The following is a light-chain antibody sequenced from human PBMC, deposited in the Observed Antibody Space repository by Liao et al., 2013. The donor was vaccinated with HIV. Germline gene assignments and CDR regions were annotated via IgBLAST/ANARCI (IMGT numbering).Light chain of an antibody. J-gene: IGLJ3*02. CDR1: KLGDNF. CDR2: QDN. V-gene: IGLV3-1*01. CDR3: QVWDSSSDQGV. Sequence: SYELTQPPSVSVSPGQTASITCSGDKLGDNFAFWYQQRPGQSPALIIYQDNKRPSGIPERISGSISGNTATLTISGVETGDEADYYCQVWDSSSDQGVFGGGTKVTVL.